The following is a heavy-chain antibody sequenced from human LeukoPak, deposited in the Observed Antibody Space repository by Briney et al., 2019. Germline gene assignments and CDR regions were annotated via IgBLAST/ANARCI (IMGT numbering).Heavy chain of an antibody. Sequence: GGSLRLSCTASGFSFSDYWMSWVRQAPGKGLEWVADISPDGSGKTYVDSVKGRLTVSRENAKQSLYLQMATLTAEDTAVYSCVTSWCRQQRDYWGQGTLVTVSS. CDR3: VTSWCRQQRDY. CDR2: ISPDGSGK. J-gene: IGHJ4*02. D-gene: IGHD2-8*01. CDR1: GFSFSDYW. V-gene: IGHV3-7*01.